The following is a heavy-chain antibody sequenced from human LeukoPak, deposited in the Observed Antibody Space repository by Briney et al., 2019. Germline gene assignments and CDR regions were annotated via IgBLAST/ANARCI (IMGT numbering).Heavy chain of an antibody. J-gene: IGHJ6*03. CDR1: GGTFSSYA. V-gene: IGHV1-69*01. CDR2: ITPIFGTP. Sequence: SVKVSCKASGGTFSSYAISGVRQAPGQGLEWMGGITPIFGTPNYTQKFQGRVTITADESTSTAYIELSSLRSEDTAVYYCARVPPGYYYYYYMDVWGKGTTVTVSS. CDR3: ARVPPGYYYYYYMDV.